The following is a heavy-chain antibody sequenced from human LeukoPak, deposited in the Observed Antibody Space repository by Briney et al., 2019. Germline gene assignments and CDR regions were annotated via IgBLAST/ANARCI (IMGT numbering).Heavy chain of an antibody. CDR2: ISGDGVSI. V-gene: IGHV3-43*02. CDR1: GFTFDDYA. J-gene: IGHJ4*02. CDR3: AKDLRGSYDILTGSY. D-gene: IGHD3-9*01. Sequence: GGSLRLSCAASGFTFDDYAIHWVRQAAGKGLEWVSLISGDGVSIYYADSVKGRFTIPRDNSKNSLYLQMNSLRTEDTALYYCAKDLRGSYDILTGSYWGQGTLVTVSS.